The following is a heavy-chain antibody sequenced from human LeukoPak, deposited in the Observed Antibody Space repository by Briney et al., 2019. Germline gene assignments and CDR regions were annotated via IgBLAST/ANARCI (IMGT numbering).Heavy chain of an antibody. J-gene: IGHJ5*02. CDR2: IYSSGNT. CDR1: GASISSSNYY. Sequence: SETLSLTCAVSGASISSSNYYWGWVRQSPGKGLEWIGNIYSSGNTYYNPSLKSRVTISVDTSKNQFSLKLTSVTAADTAVYYCARGYSSSWYFNWFDPWGQGTLVTVSS. D-gene: IGHD6-13*01. V-gene: IGHV4-39*07. CDR3: ARGYSSSWYFNWFDP.